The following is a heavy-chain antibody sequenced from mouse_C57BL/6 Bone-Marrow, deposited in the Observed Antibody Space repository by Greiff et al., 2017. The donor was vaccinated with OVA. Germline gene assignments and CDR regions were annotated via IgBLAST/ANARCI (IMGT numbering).Heavy chain of an antibody. D-gene: IGHD2-2*01. J-gene: IGHJ3*01. V-gene: IGHV14-4*01. CDR3: TTDGYDWFAY. Sequence: EVQLQQSGAELVRPGASVKLSCTASGFNIKDDYMHWVKQRPEQGLEWIGWIDPENGDTEYASKFQGKATITADTSSNTAYLQLSSLTSEDTAVYYWTTDGYDWFAYWGQGTLVTVSA. CDR2: IDPENGDT. CDR1: GFNIKDDY.